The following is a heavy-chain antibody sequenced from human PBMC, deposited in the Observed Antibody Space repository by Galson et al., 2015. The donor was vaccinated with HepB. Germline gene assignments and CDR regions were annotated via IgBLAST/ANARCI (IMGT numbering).Heavy chain of an antibody. CDR3: ATQTYYYNSSAYYYVLDYFDS. D-gene: IGHD3-22*01. CDR1: GGSISSSNYY. Sequence: LSLTCAVSGGSISSSNYYWGWIRQPPGKGLEWIGSIYYSGNTYYNPSLKSRVTISVDTSKNQFSLKLNSVTAADTAVYYCATQTYYYNSSAYYYVLDYFDSWGQGTLVTVSS. J-gene: IGHJ4*02. CDR2: IYYSGNT. V-gene: IGHV4-39*01.